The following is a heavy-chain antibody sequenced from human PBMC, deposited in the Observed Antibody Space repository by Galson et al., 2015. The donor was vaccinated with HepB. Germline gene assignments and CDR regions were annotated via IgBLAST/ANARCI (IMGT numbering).Heavy chain of an antibody. CDR1: GFTFSDYY. CDR3: ARAFRSWSGYLGYIGY. CDR2: ISSSGSTI. J-gene: IGHJ4*02. Sequence: SLRLPCAASGFTFSDYYMSWLRQAPGKGLEWVSYISSSGSTIYYEDSVKGRFTISRDNAKNSLYLQMNSLRAEDTAVYYCARAFRSWSGYLGYIGYWGQGTLVTVSS. D-gene: IGHD3-3*01. V-gene: IGHV3-11*01.